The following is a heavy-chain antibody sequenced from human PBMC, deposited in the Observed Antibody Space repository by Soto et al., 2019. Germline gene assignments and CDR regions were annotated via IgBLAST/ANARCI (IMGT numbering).Heavy chain of an antibody. CDR2: IYYSGIT. Sequence: PSETLYLTCSVSGVSISSYYWSWILQPPGKGLEWIGYIYYSGITNYNPSLKSRVTISVDTSKNQFSLKLSSVTAADTAVYYCAKHAASSGWFFKDFDYWGQGALVTVSS. D-gene: IGHD6-19*01. V-gene: IGHV4-59*08. CDR1: GVSISSYY. J-gene: IGHJ4*02. CDR3: AKHAASSGWFFKDFDY.